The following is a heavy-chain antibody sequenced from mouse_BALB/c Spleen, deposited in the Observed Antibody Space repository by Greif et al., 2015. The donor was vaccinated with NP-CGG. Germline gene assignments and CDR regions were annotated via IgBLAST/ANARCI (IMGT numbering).Heavy chain of an antibody. J-gene: IGHJ3*01. D-gene: IGHD1-1*01. CDR2: ISSGSSTT. CDR1: GFTFSSFG. Sequence: EVHLVESGGGLVQPGGSRKLSCAASGFTFSSFGMHWVRQAPEKGLEWVAYISSGSSTTYYADTVKGRFTISRDNPKNTLFLQMTSLRSEDTAMYYCARSRFITTVVAPAYWGQGTLVTVSA. V-gene: IGHV5-17*02. CDR3: ARSRFITTVVAPAY.